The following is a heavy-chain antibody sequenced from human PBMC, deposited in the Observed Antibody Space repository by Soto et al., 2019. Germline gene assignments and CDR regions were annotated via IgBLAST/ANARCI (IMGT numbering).Heavy chain of an antibody. J-gene: IGHJ4*02. CDR1: GGSISSAAYY. V-gene: IGHV4-31*03. Sequence: QVRLQESGPGLVKPSQTLSLTCTVSGGSISSAAYYWSWIRQHPGKGLEWIGYVSHSGSTYYNPSLTSRVISSVDTSKLQFSLSFTSVTAADTAVYYCAREYSYGSNFFDCWGQGALVTVSS. CDR3: AREYSYGSNFFDC. D-gene: IGHD2-15*01. CDR2: VSHSGST.